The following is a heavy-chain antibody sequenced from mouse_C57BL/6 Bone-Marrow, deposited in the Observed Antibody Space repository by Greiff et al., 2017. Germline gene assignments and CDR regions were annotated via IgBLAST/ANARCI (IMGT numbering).Heavy chain of an antibody. Sequence: VQLQQSGPELVKPGASVKISCKASGYAFSSSWMNWVKQRPGKGLEWIGRIYPGDGDTNYNGKFKGKATLTADKSSSTAYMQLSSLTSEDSAVYFCARIPPFTTGDYWGQGTTLTVSS. CDR2: IYPGDGDT. J-gene: IGHJ2*01. CDR3: ARIPPFTTGDY. V-gene: IGHV1-82*01. CDR1: GYAFSSSW. D-gene: IGHD1-1*01.